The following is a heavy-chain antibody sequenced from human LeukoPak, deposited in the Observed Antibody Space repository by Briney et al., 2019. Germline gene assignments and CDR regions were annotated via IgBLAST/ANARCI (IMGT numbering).Heavy chain of an antibody. J-gene: IGHJ3*02. V-gene: IGHV1-46*01. CDR1: GYTFTSYY. D-gene: IGHD6-13*01. CDR3: ARDRSLYSSTWYVPRDGFDI. CDR2: INPRTGST. Sequence: VASVKVSCKASGYTFTSYYIFWVRQAPGQGLEWMGIINPRTGSTSYSQKFQGRVTITADRSTSTAYMELSSLRSEDTAVYYCARDRSLYSSTWYVPRDGFDIWGQGTMVTVSS.